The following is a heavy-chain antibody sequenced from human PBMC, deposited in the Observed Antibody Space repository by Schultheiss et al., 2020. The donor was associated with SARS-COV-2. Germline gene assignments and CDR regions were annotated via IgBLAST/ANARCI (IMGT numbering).Heavy chain of an antibody. D-gene: IGHD3-10*01. CDR2: INHSGST. CDR3: ARLDITMVRGTDY. Sequence: SQTLSLTCAFYGGSFSGYYWSWIRQPPGKGLEWIGEINHSGSTNYNPSLKSRVTISVDTSKNQFSLKLSSVTGADTAVYYCARLDITMVRGTDYWGQGTLVTVSS. J-gene: IGHJ4*02. V-gene: IGHV4-34*01. CDR1: GGSFSGYY.